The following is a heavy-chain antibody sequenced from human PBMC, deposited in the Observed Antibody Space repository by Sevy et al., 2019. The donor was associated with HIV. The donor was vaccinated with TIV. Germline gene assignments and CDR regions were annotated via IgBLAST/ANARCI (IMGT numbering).Heavy chain of an antibody. J-gene: IGHJ4*02. CDR1: GFTFSSYA. V-gene: IGHV3-23*01. D-gene: IGHD4-4*01. CDR2: ISGSGGST. Sequence: GGSLRLSCAASGFTFSSYAMSWVRQAPGKGLEWVSAISGSGGSTYYADSVKVRFTISRDNSKNTLYLQMNSLRAEDTAVYYCASQGSYDYRTDYWGQGTLVTVSS. CDR3: ASQGSYDYRTDY.